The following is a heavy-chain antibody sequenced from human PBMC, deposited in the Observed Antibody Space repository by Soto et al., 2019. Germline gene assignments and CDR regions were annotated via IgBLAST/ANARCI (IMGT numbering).Heavy chain of an antibody. D-gene: IGHD1-26*01. J-gene: IGHJ4*02. Sequence: PSVTLSLTCTVSGGSISSGDYYWSWIRQPPGKGLEWIGYIYYSGSTYYNPSLKSRITIKPDTSKNQFSLQLSSVIPEDTAVYYCAGMQEGALAFWGQGTLVTVSS. V-gene: IGHV4-30-4*01. CDR1: GGSISSGDYY. CDR2: IYYSGST. CDR3: AGMQEGALAF.